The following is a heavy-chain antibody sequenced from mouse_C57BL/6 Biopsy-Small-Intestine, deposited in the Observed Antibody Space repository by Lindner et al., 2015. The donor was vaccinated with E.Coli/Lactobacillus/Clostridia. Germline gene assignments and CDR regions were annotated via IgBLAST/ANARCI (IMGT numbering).Heavy chain of an antibody. CDR3: ARLDYATSSIDH. CDR2: INTYSGQT. CDR1: GYSLITYG. V-gene: IGHV1-66*01. D-gene: IGHD1-1*02. Sequence: SVKVSCKASGYSLITYGIGWVRQAPGQGLEWLGWINTYSGQTEYPQLVQGRVTMTTDTSTTTAFMELRDLGSDDTAAYYCARLDYATSSIDHWGQGTLVTVSS. J-gene: IGHJ4*01.